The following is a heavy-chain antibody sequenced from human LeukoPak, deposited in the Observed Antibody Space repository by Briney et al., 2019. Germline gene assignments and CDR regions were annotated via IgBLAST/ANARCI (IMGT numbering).Heavy chain of an antibody. CDR1: GGSISSHY. V-gene: IGHV4-59*11. J-gene: IGHJ6*03. Sequence: SETLSLTCTVSGGSISSHYWSWIRQPPGKGLEWIGYIYYSGSTNYNPSLKSRVTISVDTSKNQFSLKLSSVTAADTAVYYCARVHDSSGYYYYPWSYYYYYYMDVWGKGTTVTVSS. CDR2: IYYSGST. D-gene: IGHD3-22*01. CDR3: ARVHDSSGYYYYPWSYYYYYYMDV.